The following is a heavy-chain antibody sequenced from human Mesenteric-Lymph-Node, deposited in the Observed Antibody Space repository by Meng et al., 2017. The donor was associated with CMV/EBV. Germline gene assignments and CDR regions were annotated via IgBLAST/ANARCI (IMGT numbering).Heavy chain of an antibody. CDR3: ARGREWFGP. CDR1: GGSLGTAT. J-gene: IGHJ5*02. V-gene: IGHV1-69*02. Sequence: TVSCKASGGSLGTATLTWVRQAPGDGREWLGRITSVLNIVNYAQRFQGRVTITADKSTGTVYMEMSRLRTEDTAVYYCARGREWFGPWGQGSLVTVSS. CDR2: ITSVLNIV.